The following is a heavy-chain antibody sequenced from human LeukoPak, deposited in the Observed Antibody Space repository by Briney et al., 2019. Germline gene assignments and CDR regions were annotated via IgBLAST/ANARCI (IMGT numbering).Heavy chain of an antibody. D-gene: IGHD6-13*01. Sequence: GASLQISSQGSGYSFTSYWIGWVRPMPGKGLEWIGIIYPGDSDTRYSPSSQGQVTISVDRSISIAYLQWSSLKASDTAMYYCARLASEQQLAWGFDYWGQGTLVTVSS. J-gene: IGHJ4*02. CDR1: GYSFTSYW. V-gene: IGHV5-51*01. CDR2: IYPGDSDT. CDR3: ARLASEQQLAWGFDY.